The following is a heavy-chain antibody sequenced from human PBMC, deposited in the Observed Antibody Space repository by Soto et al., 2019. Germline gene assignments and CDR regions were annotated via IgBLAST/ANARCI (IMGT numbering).Heavy chain of an antibody. CDR1: VYTFTCYY. D-gene: IGHD2-15*01. CDR2: INPNSGGT. Sequence: XSVKVSCKASVYTFTCYYMHWVRQAPGQGLEWMGWINPNSGGTNYAQKFQGRVTMTRDTSISTAYMELSRLRSDDTAVYYCARDLRGWQLNYYYYGMDVWGQGTTDTVSS. V-gene: IGHV1-2*02. CDR3: ARDLRGWQLNYYYYGMDV. J-gene: IGHJ6*02.